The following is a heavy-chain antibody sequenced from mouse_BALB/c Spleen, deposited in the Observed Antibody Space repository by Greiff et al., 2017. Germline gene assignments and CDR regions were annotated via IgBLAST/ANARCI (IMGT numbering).Heavy chain of an antibody. CDR3: ARQIYGSSSDWYFDV. D-gene: IGHD1-1*01. CDR1: GFTFSSFG. V-gene: IGHV5-17*02. CDR2: ISSGSSTI. J-gene: IGHJ1*01. Sequence: EVQLQESGGGLVQPGGSRKLSCAASGFTFSSFGMHWVRQAPEKGLEWVAYISSGSSTIYYADTVKGRFTISRDNPKNTLFLQMTSLRSEDTAMYYCARQIYGSSSDWYFDVWGAGTTVTVAS.